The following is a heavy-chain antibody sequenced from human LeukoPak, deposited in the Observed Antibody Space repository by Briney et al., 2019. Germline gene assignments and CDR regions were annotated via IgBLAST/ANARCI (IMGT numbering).Heavy chain of an antibody. D-gene: IGHD3-3*01. J-gene: IGHJ6*03. V-gene: IGHV3-23*01. CDR1: GFTFSSYA. Sequence: GGSLRLSCAASGFTFSSYAMSWVRQAPGEGLEWVSAISGSGGSTYYADSVKGRFTISRDNSKNTLYLQMNSLKAEDTAVYYCAKDGGYDLYYYYMDVWGKGTTVTVSS. CDR2: ISGSGGST. CDR3: AKDGGYDLYYYYMDV.